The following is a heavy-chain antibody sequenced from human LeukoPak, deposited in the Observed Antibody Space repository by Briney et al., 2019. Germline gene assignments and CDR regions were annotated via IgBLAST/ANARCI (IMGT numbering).Heavy chain of an antibody. D-gene: IGHD2/OR15-2a*01. Sequence: ASMKVSCKASGYRFTSYGISWVRQAPGQGLEWMGWISAYNGNTNYAQKLQGRVTMTTDTSTSTAYMELRSLRSDDTAVYYCARDCNSGNCYSDSWGQGTLVTVSS. CDR2: ISAYNGNT. CDR3: ARDCNSGNCYSDS. V-gene: IGHV1-18*01. J-gene: IGHJ4*02. CDR1: GYRFTSYG.